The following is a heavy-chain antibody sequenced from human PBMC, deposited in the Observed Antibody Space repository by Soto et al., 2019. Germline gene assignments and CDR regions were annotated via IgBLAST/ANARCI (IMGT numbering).Heavy chain of an antibody. V-gene: IGHV1-18*01. CDR3: ARIPGYSTTWDDAFDI. D-gene: IGHD6-13*01. J-gene: IGHJ3*02. Sequence: QVQLVQSGPEVKKPGASVKVSCKAAGYTFTNYGITWVRQAPGQGLEWMGWIITYSGNTNYAQKLQDRVSLTADTSTSTAYMELRSLRSDDTAVYYCARIPGYSTTWDDAFDIWGQGTLVTVSS. CDR1: GYTFTNYG. CDR2: IITYSGNT.